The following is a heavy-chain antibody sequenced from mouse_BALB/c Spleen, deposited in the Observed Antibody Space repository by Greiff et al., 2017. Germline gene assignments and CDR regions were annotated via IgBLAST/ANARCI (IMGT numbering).Heavy chain of an antibody. V-gene: IGHV5-6*01. CDR3: ARQDYGNYYFDY. D-gene: IGHD2-1*01. CDR1: GFTFSSYG. CDR2: ISSGGSYT. Sequence: EVKVVESGGDLVKPGGSLKLSCAASGFTFSSYGMSWVRQTPYKRLEWVATISSGGSYTYYPDSLKGRFTISRDNAKNTLYLQMSSLKAEDTTMYYCARQDYGNYYFDYWGQGTTLTVSS. J-gene: IGHJ2*01.